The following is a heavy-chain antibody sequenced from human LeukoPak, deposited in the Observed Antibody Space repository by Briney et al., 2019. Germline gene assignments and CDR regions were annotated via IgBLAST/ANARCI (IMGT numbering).Heavy chain of an antibody. CDR2: ISYDGSNK. J-gene: IGHJ6*02. D-gene: IGHD5-18*01. CDR1: GITFSSYA. CDR3: AKIDTATLMDV. V-gene: IGHV3-30*04. Sequence: GGSLRLSCAASGITFSSYAMHWVRQAPGKGLEWVAVISYDGSNKYYADSVKGRFTISRDNSKNTLYLQMNSLRAEDTAVYYCAKIDTATLMDVWGQGTTATVSS.